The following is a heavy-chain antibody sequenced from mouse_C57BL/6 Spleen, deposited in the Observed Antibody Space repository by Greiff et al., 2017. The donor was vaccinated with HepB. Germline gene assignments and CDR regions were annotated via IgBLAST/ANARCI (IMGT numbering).Heavy chain of an antibody. CDR1: GFNITNTY. Sequence: VQLQQSVAELVRPWASVKLSCTASGFNITNTYMHWVKQRPEQGLEWIGRIAPANGNTKYAPKFQGKAPITADTSSNTAYLQLSRLTSEDTAIYYCALLLLRRRRAMDYWGQGTSVTVSS. D-gene: IGHD1-1*01. J-gene: IGHJ4*01. CDR2: IAPANGNT. CDR3: ALLLLRRRRAMDY. V-gene: IGHV14-3*01.